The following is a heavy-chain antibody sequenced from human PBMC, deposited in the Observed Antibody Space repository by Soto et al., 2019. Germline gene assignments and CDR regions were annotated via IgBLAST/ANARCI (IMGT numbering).Heavy chain of an antibody. J-gene: IGHJ4*02. CDR3: ARAGYDSNYYAVTPLSAGNF. D-gene: IGHD4-4*01. V-gene: IGHV3-11*01. CDR1: GVTFSDYY. Sequence: QVQLVVSGGGLVKPGGSLRISCAASGVTFSDYYISWIRQAPGKGLEWVSYISSIVSIIYYADSVKGRFTISTDNAKNSLYLPMNRLRAEDTAVYYCARAGYDSNYYAVTPLSAGNFWGQGPRVTVSS. CDR2: ISSIVSII.